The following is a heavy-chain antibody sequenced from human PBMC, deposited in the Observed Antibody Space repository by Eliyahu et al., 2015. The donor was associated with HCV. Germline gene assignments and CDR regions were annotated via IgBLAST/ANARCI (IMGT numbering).Heavy chain of an antibody. J-gene: IGHJ6*03. CDR1: GFXFPKXA. CDR2: LKSKTDGGTT. Sequence: EVQLVESGGGLVKPGGSLRPSCAASGFXFPKXAMXXVXQAPGKGLEWLGRLKSKTDGGTTEYAAPVKGRFTMSRDDSKNTLYLHMNSLKTEDTAVYFCTAGTASAPPMYGDYDYHYYMDVWGKGTTVTVSS. D-gene: IGHD4-17*01. V-gene: IGHV3-15*01. CDR3: TAGTASAPPMYGDYDYHYYMDV.